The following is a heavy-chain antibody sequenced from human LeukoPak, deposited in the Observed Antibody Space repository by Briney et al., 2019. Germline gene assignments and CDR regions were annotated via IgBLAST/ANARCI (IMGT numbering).Heavy chain of an antibody. J-gene: IGHJ4*02. Sequence: GGSLRLSCAASGFTFSSYAMHWVRQAPGKGLEWVAVISYDGSNKYYADSVKGRFTISRDNSKNTLYLQMNSLRAEDTAVYYCARDQRVVVAATLDYWGQGTLVTVSS. V-gene: IGHV3-30*04. CDR3: ARDQRVVVAATLDY. D-gene: IGHD2-15*01. CDR2: ISYDGSNK. CDR1: GFTFSSYA.